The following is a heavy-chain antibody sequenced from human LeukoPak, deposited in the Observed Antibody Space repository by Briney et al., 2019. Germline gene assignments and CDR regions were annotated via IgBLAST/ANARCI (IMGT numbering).Heavy chain of an antibody. D-gene: IGHD2-15*01. CDR3: AKGLVAARYYFDY. Sequence: GGSLRLSCAASGFPFSSYAMSWVSQAPGKGLEWVSAISGSGGSTYYADSVKGRFTISRDNSKDTLYLQMNSLRAEDMAVYYCAKGLVAARYYFDYWGQGTLVTVSS. CDR1: GFPFSSYA. J-gene: IGHJ4*02. V-gene: IGHV3-23*01. CDR2: ISGSGGST.